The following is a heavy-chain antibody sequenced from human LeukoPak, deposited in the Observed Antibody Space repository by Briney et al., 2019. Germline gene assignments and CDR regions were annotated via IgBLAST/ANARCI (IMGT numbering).Heavy chain of an antibody. V-gene: IGHV4-59*08. CDR1: GGSISSYY. CDR3: ARHSLTSSGWYWVIDY. D-gene: IGHD6-19*01. J-gene: IGHJ4*02. Sequence: SETLSLTCTVSGGSISSYYWSWIRQPPGKGLEWMGYIYYSGSTNYNPSLKSRVTISVDTSKNQFSLKLSSVTAADTAVYYCARHSLTSSGWYWVIDYWGQGTLVTVSS. CDR2: IYYSGST.